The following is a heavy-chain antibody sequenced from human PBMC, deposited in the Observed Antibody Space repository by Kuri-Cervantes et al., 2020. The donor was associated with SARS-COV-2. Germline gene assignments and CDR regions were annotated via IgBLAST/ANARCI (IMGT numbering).Heavy chain of an antibody. D-gene: IGHD6-13*01. Sequence: ESLKISCTVSGGSISSSSYYGGWIRQPPGKGLEWIGSIYYSGSTNYNPSLKSRVTISVDTSKNQFSLKLSSVTAADTAVYYCAREAYSSSWFDYWGQGTLVTVSS. CDR3: AREAYSSSWFDY. CDR2: IYYSGST. J-gene: IGHJ4*02. V-gene: IGHV4-39*02. CDR1: GGSISSSSYY.